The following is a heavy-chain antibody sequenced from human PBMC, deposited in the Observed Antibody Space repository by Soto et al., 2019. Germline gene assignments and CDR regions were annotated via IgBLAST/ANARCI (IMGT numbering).Heavy chain of an antibody. J-gene: IGHJ4*01. CDR1: GDSVSSNSAG. V-gene: IGHV6-1*01. Sequence: PSQTLSLTCAITGDSVSSNSAGWSWVRQSPSRGLEWLGRTYYRSKWYYEYAVSVRGRITINPDTSKNQYSLQLNSVAPEDTAVYFCARGEQYSGRIFDYWGQGTLVTVSS. D-gene: IGHD1-26*01. CDR3: ARGEQYSGRIFDY. CDR2: TYYRSKWYY.